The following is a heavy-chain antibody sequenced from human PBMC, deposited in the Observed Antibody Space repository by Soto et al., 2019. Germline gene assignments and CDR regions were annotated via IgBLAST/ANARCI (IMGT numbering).Heavy chain of an antibody. CDR2: IHNTGSP. D-gene: IGHD1-26*01. V-gene: IGHV4-30-4*01. CDR1: GGSISGGDYY. CDR3: ARSRHSGSYFFDY. J-gene: IGHJ4*02. Sequence: PSETLSLTCTVSGGSISGGDYYWTWIRQPPGKGLEWIAYIHNTGSPYYNLSLKSRLTISLDTSKNQFSLRLSSVTAADTAVYYCARSRHSGSYFFDYWGQGILVTVST.